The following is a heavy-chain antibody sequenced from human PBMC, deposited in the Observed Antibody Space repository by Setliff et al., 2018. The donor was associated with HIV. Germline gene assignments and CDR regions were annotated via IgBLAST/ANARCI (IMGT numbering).Heavy chain of an antibody. Sequence: ASVKVSCKVSGYTLTEVSMHWVRQAPGEGLEWMGGLDPEDGKTIYAQKFRGRVSMTEDTSTDTASMELRGLRFDDTAVYYCAIVRRIITFGGLVGLVQSLYYFHCWGHGTLVTVSS. CDR2: LDPEDGKT. V-gene: IGHV1-24*01. CDR3: AIVRRIITFGGLVGLVQSLYYFHC. D-gene: IGHD3-16*02. J-gene: IGHJ4*01. CDR1: GYTLTEVS.